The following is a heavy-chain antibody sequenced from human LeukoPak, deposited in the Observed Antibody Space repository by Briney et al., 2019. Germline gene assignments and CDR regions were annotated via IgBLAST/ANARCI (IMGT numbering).Heavy chain of an antibody. CDR3: ARRTAIAATYYFDY. D-gene: IGHD2-15*01. CDR1: GFTFTGYY. J-gene: IGHJ4*02. Sequence: SVKVSCKASGFTFTGYYIQWVRQAPGQGLEKMGWINPNSGATDYAQNFQGRVTVTGDTSISTVYMELSGLRSDDTAVYYCARRTAIAATYYFDYGGQGTLVTVSS. CDR2: INPNSGAT. V-gene: IGHV1-2*02.